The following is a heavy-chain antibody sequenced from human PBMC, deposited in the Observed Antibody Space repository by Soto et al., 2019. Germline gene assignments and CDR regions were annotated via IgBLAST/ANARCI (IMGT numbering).Heavy chain of an antibody. J-gene: IGHJ4*02. D-gene: IGHD3-22*01. V-gene: IGHV2-5*01. CDR3: AHRDYYNSSGYAPFDS. CDR2: LYWNEDK. Sequence: EWLVLLYWNEDKRYSPSLESRLTVTKDTSKNQVVLTMTNVDPVDTATYYCAHRDYYNSSGYAPFDSWGQGTLVTVSP.